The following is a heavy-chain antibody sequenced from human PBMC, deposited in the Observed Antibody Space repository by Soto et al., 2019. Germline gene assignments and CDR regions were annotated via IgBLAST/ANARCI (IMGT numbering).Heavy chain of an antibody. Sequence: ASVKVSCKASGYTFTSCDINWVRQATGQGLEWMGWMNPNSGNTGSAQKFQGRVTMTRHTSISTDYMELSSLRSEDTAVYYCARRRWYYYDSSGYSDAFDIWGQGTMVTVAS. CDR3: ARRRWYYYDSSGYSDAFDI. J-gene: IGHJ3*02. CDR1: GYTFTSCD. V-gene: IGHV1-8*01. CDR2: MNPNSGNT. D-gene: IGHD3-22*01.